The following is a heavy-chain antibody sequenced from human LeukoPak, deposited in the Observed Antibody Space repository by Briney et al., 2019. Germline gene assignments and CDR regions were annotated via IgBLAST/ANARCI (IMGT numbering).Heavy chain of an antibody. CDR3: ARNRFDY. Sequence: GGSLRLSCAASGVTFSGYSMNWVRQAPGKGLEWVSAISSSSSYTSYAASVKGRFTISRDHAKNSLSLRMNRLPPADPPVSYAARNRFDYWGQGTLVTVSS. V-gene: IGHV3-21*01. CDR1: GVTFSGYS. J-gene: IGHJ4*02. CDR2: ISSSSSYT.